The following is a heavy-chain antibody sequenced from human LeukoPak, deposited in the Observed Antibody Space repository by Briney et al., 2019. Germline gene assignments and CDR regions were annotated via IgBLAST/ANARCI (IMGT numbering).Heavy chain of an antibody. CDR1: GGSFSGYY. Sequence: KPSETLSLTCAVYGGSFSGYYWSWIRQPPGKGLEWIGEINHSGSTNYNPSLKSRVTISVDTSKNQFSLKVSSVTAADTAVYYCARRIAARPRGYWFDPWGQGTLVIVSS. D-gene: IGHD6-6*01. CDR3: ARRIAARPRGYWFDP. J-gene: IGHJ5*02. V-gene: IGHV4-34*01. CDR2: INHSGST.